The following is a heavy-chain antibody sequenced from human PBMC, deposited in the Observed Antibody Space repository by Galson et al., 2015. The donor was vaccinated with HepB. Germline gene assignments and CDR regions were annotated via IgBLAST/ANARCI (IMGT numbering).Heavy chain of an antibody. CDR2: IDWDDDK. CDR3: ARFLVGASGFYGMDV. J-gene: IGHJ6*02. D-gene: IGHD1-26*01. CDR1: GFSLSTSGMC. V-gene: IGHV2-70*01. Sequence: PALVKPTQTLTLTCTFSGFSLSTSGMCVNWIRQPPGKALEWLALIDWDDDKYYSTSLKTRLTISKDTSKNQVVLTMTNMDPVDTATYYCARFLVGASGFYGMDVWGQGTTVTVSS.